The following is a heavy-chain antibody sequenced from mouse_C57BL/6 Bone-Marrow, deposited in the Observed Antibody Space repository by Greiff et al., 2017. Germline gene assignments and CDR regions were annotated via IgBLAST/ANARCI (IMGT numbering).Heavy chain of an antibody. CDR2: IDPETGGT. V-gene: IGHV1-15*01. D-gene: IGHD2-2*01. Sequence: QVQLQQSGAELVRPGASVTLSCKASGYTFTDYEMHWVKQTPVHGLEWIGAIDPETGGTAYNQKFKGKAILTADKSSSTAYMELRSLTSEDSAVYYDTRGRDLRWLRRDYVDYWGQGTTLTVSS. CDR1: GYTFTDYE. CDR3: TRGRDLRWLRRDYVDY. J-gene: IGHJ2*01.